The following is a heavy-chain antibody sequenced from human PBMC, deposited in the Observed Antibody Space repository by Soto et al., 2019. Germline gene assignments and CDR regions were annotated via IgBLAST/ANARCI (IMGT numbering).Heavy chain of an antibody. J-gene: IGHJ6*02. Sequence: PGESLKISCKGSGYSFTSYWIGWVRQMPGKGLEWMGIIYPGDSDTRYSPSFQGQVTISADKSISTAYLQWSSLKASDTAMYYCARLSSGRNYYYYGMDVWGQGTTVTVSS. D-gene: IGHD3-10*01. CDR2: IYPGDSDT. CDR3: ARLSSGRNYYYYGMDV. CDR1: GYSFTSYW. V-gene: IGHV5-51*01.